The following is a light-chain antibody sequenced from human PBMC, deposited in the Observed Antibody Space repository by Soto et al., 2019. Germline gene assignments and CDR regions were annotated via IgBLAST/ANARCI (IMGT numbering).Light chain of an antibody. CDR1: QNVNSN. CDR3: QQYNELPFT. Sequence: EVELTQSPATLSVSPGERATLSCRAIQNVNSNFAWHQQKPCQAPRLLIFGASTRATGNPARFSGSGSGTEFILTVSRLRSGGYAVYYCQQYNELPFTFGPETQVDIK. V-gene: IGKV3-15*01. CDR2: GAS. J-gene: IGKJ3*01.